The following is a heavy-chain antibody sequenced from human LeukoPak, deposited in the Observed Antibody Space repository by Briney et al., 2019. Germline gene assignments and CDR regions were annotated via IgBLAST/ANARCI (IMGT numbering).Heavy chain of an antibody. D-gene: IGHD3-3*01. V-gene: IGHV4-34*01. J-gene: IGHJ5*02. CDR1: GGSFSGYY. CDR3: ARDLSNFWSGYFNWFDP. CDR2: INHSGST. Sequence: SETLSLTCAVYGGSFSGYYWSWIRQPPGKGLEWIGEINHSGSTNYNPSLKSRVTISVDTSKNQFSLKLSSVTAADTAVYYCARDLSNFWSGYFNWFDPWGQGTLVTVSS.